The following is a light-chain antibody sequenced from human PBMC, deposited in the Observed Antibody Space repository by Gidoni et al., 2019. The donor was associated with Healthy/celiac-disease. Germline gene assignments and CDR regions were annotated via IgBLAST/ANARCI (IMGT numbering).Light chain of an antibody. J-gene: IGLJ1*01. CDR2: EVS. Sequence: QSALTHPPSASLSPGQSVTISCTGTNSDVGCYNYVSWYQQHPGKAPKLMIYEVSKRPSGVTDRFSGSKSGNTASLTVSGLQAEDEADYYCSSYAGSNNFVFGTGTKVTVL. CDR3: SSYAGSNNFV. CDR1: NSDVGCYNY. V-gene: IGLV2-8*01.